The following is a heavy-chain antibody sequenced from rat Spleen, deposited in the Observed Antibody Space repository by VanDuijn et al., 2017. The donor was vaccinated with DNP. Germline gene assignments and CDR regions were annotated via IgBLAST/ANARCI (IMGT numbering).Heavy chain of an antibody. Sequence: EVQLVESGGGLVQPGRSLKLSCAASGFTFSDYYMAWVRQAPTKGLEWVASIRYDGGSTDYRDSVKGRFTISRDNAISTLYLQMSSLRSEDMATYYCVRWNSGHFDYWGQGVMVTVSS. V-gene: IGHV5-22*01. CDR1: GFTFSDYY. J-gene: IGHJ2*01. D-gene: IGHD4-3*01. CDR2: IRYDGGST. CDR3: VRWNSGHFDY.